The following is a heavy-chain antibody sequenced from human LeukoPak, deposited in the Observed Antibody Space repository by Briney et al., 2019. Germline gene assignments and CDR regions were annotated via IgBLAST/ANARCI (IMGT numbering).Heavy chain of an antibody. V-gene: IGHV3-15*01. CDR3: TTHTVTTYYYYYYMDV. CDR1: GFTFSNAW. CDR2: IKSKTDGGTT. J-gene: IGHJ6*03. Sequence: GGSLRLSCAASGFTFSNAWMSWVRQAPGKGLEWVGRIKSKTDGGTTDYAAPVKGRFTISRDDSKNTLYLQMNSLKTEDIAVYYCTTHTVTTYYYYYYMDVWGKGTTVTVSS. D-gene: IGHD4-11*01.